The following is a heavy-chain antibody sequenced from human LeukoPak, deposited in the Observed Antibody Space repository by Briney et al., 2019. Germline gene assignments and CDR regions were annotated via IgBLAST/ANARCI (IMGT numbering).Heavy chain of an antibody. CDR1: GGSINSYY. CDR3: ARSKYGGPDY. Sequence: NPSETLSLTCTVSGGSINSYYWSWIRQPPGKGLEWIGYIYYSGRTNYNPSLKSRVTISVNTSKNQFSLKLSSVTAADTAVYYCARSKYGGPDYWGQGTLVTVSS. CDR2: IYYSGRT. V-gene: IGHV4-59*01. D-gene: IGHD3-10*02. J-gene: IGHJ4*02.